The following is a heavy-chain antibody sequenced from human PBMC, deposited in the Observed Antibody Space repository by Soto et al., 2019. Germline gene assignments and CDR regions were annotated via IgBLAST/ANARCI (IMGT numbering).Heavy chain of an antibody. D-gene: IGHD3-3*01. CDR1: GYTFTGYY. V-gene: IGHV1-2*04. Sequence: ASVKVSCKASGYTFTGYYMHWVRQAPGQGLEWKGWINPNSGGTNYAQKFQGWVTMTRDTSISTAYMELSRQRSDDTAVYYCTRDARATIFGVVRYYYYGMDVWGQGTTVTVSS. CDR2: INPNSGGT. CDR3: TRDARATIFGVVRYYYYGMDV. J-gene: IGHJ6*02.